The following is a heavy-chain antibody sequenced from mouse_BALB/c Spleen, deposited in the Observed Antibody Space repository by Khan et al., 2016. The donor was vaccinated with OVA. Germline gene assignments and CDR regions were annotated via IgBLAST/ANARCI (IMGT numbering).Heavy chain of an antibody. D-gene: IGHD1-1*01. CDR3: ARSETITPVAATDFDN. CDR1: GYSITSAYA. J-gene: IGHJ2*02. Sequence: EVQLVESRPGLVKPSQSLSLTCTVTGYSITSAYAWNWIRQFPVNKLALMGYISYRVRTSHNPSLNSLISITRDTSKNQFSLHLNSVTTEVTAASSWARSETITPVAATDFDNRGQGTCLPVPS. CDR2: ISYRVRT. V-gene: IGHV3-2*02.